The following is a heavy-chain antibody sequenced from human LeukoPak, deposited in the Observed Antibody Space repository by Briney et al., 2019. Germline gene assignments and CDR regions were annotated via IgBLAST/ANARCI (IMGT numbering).Heavy chain of an antibody. CDR1: GFTFRNVW. D-gene: IGHD7-27*01. Sequence: KPGGSLRLSCAASGFTFRNVWMSWVRQAPGKGLEWVGRIKSKSDGETTQYAAPVKGRITISRDDSRNTLYLHMDSLTTGDTAVYYCSTVLNGDTDYRGRGALVTVSS. CDR3: STVLNGDTDY. J-gene: IGHJ4*02. CDR2: IKSKSDGETT. V-gene: IGHV3-15*01.